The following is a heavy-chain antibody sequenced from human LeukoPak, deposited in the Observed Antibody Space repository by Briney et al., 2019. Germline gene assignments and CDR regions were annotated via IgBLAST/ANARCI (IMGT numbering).Heavy chain of an antibody. D-gene: IGHD6-19*01. CDR1: GFTFSIYS. J-gene: IGHJ4*02. CDR2: ITGSSSTI. CDR3: ARSSGHFDC. V-gene: IGHV3-48*01. Sequence: GGSLRLXCAASGFTFSIYSMNWVRQAPGKGLEWVSYITGSSSTIYYADSVKGRFTISRDNAKNSVYLQMNSLRAEDTATYYCARSSGHFDCWGQGTLVTVSS.